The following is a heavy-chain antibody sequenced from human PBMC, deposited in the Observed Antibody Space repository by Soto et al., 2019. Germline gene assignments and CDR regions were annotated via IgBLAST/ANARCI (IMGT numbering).Heavy chain of an antibody. D-gene: IGHD6-6*01. CDR1: GFSFSDSY. Sequence: QVQLVESGGGLVEPGGSVRLSCAASGFSFSDSYMSWVRQAPGKGLEWVSYISGSSITISHADSVKGRFTISRDNGKNSVYLKMDSLRAEDTAVYYGARFLGGIPARPFDYWGQGTVVTVSS. CDR3: ARFLGGIPARPFDY. J-gene: IGHJ4*02. V-gene: IGHV3-11*01. CDR2: ISGSSITI.